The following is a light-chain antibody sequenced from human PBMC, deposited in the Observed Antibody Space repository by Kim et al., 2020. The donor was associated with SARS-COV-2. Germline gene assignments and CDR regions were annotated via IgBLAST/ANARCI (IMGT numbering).Light chain of an antibody. CDR1: QTVTNNY. V-gene: IGKV3-20*01. CDR2: GAS. J-gene: IGKJ4*01. Sequence: SPGERATLSCRASQTVTNNYLAWYQQKPGQAPRLLIYGASSRAPGIPDRFSGSGSGTDFTLTISRLEPEDFAVYYCQRYGNSPLTSGGGTEVEIK. CDR3: QRYGNSPLT.